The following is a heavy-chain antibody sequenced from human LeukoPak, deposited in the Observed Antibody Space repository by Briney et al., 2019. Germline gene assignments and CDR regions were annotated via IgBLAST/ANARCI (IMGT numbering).Heavy chain of an antibody. CDR1: GFTFSSYA. D-gene: IGHD3-22*01. Sequence: GGSLRVSCAASGFTFSSYAMSWVRQAPGKGLEWVSGLSASGGTTYYADSVKGRFTIPRDNSKNTLYLQMNSLRAEDTAVYYCARQRITMIVVVTAPAFDIWGQGTMVTVSS. V-gene: IGHV3-23*01. CDR2: LSASGGTT. CDR3: ARQRITMIVVVTAPAFDI. J-gene: IGHJ3*02.